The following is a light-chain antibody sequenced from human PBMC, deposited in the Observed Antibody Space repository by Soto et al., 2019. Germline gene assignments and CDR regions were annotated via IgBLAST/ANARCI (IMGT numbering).Light chain of an antibody. CDR1: SSDVGGYNF. V-gene: IGLV2-14*01. J-gene: IGLJ2*01. CDR2: DVN. Sequence: QSVLTQPASVSGSPGQSITISCTGTSSDVGGYNFVSWYQQHPGKAPELMIYDVNNRPSGVSNRFSGSKSDNTASLTISGLLSEDEADYYCSSYTDSSTLVVLGGGTKVTVL. CDR3: SSYTDSSTLVV.